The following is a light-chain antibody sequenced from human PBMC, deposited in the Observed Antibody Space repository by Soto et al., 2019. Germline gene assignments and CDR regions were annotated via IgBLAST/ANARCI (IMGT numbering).Light chain of an antibody. CDR2: AAS. V-gene: IGKV1D-12*01. Sequence: DIQMTQSPSSVSASVGDRVTITCRASQGISSWLDWYQQKPGKAPKLLIYAASSLQSGVPSRFSGSGSGTDFTLTISSLQPEDFATYYCLQANSFPLTFGGGTKVEIK. CDR1: QGISSW. CDR3: LQANSFPLT. J-gene: IGKJ4*01.